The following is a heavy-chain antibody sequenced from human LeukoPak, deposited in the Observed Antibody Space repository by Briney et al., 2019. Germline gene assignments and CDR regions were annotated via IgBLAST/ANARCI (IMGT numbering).Heavy chain of an antibody. Sequence: PGGSLSLSCAASGFTSSTYWIHWVRQVPGKGLVWFSRISGDGTARNYADSVKGRFTISRDDAKNTVDLQMNSLRGEDTAVYYCVRGRGSYGWFDPRGQGTLVTVSS. D-gene: IGHD3-10*01. V-gene: IGHV3-74*01. J-gene: IGHJ5*02. CDR2: ISGDGTAR. CDR1: GFTSSTYW. CDR3: VRGRGSYGWFDP.